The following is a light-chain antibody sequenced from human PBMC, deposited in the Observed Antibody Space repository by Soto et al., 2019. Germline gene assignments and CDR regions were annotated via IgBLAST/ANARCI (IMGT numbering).Light chain of an antibody. CDR3: QNYNSAPTWT. CDR2: AAS. V-gene: IGKV1-27*01. Sequence: DIQMTQSPSSLSASVGNRVTITCRASQGISNYLAWYQQKPGKVPKLLIYAASTLQSGVPSRFSGSGSGTDFPITISSLQPEDVATYYSQNYNSAPTWTFGQGTKVEIK. CDR1: QGISNY. J-gene: IGKJ1*01.